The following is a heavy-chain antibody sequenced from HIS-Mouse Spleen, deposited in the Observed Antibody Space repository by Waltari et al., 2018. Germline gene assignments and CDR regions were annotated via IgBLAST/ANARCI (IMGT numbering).Heavy chain of an antibody. J-gene: IGHJ3*02. V-gene: IGHV1-8*01. CDR3: ARWEYCSGGSCQSAFDI. Sequence: QVQLVQSGAEVKKPGASVKVSCKASGYTFTSYDLNWVRQATGQGLEWMGWMNPNSGNTGYAQKFQGRVTMTRNTSISTAYMELSSLRSEDTAVYYCARWEYCSGGSCQSAFDIWGQGTMVTVSS. CDR1: GYTFTSYD. D-gene: IGHD2-15*01. CDR2: MNPNSGNT.